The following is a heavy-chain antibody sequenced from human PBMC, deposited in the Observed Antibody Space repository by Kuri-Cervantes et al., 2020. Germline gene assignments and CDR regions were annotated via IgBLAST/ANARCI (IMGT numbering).Heavy chain of an antibody. CDR1: GYTFTSYG. D-gene: IGHD2-2*01. Sequence: ASVKVSCKASGYTFTSYGISWVRQAPGQGLEWMGAINPNGGSTTYAQNFQGRVTITREMSTTTVYMELTSLRSDDTAVYYCARGVPDIVVVPAAMRDRLNWFDPWGQGTLVTVSS. V-gene: IGHV1-46*01. CDR3: ARGVPDIVVVPAAMRDRLNWFDP. J-gene: IGHJ5*02. CDR2: INPNGGST.